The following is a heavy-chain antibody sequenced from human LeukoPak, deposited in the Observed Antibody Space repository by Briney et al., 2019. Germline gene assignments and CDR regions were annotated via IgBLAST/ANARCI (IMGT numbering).Heavy chain of an antibody. Sequence: PGGSLRLSCAASGFTVSSNYMSWVRQAPGKGLEWVSIIYSGGSTYYADSVKGRFTISRDNSKNTLYLQMNSLRAEDTAVYYCARYYYDSSGYGHWGQGTLVTVSS. CDR3: ARYYYDSSGYGH. J-gene: IGHJ4*02. D-gene: IGHD3-22*01. CDR2: IYSGGST. CDR1: GFTVSSNY. V-gene: IGHV3-66*01.